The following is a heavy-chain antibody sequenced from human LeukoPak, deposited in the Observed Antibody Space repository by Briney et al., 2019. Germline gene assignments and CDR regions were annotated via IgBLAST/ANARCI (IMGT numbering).Heavy chain of an antibody. J-gene: IGHJ4*02. V-gene: IGHV3-15*01. CDR3: TTGTMGSGNSDH. Sequence: GGSLRLSCAASGFTFKYAWMKWVRQAPGKGLEWVGRIKANSDGGTTDYAAPVKGRFTISRDDSTNVWYLQMNSLKTEDTGVYYCTTGTMGSGNSDHWGQGTLVTVSS. CDR2: IKANSDGGTT. CDR1: GFTFKYAW. D-gene: IGHD3-10*01.